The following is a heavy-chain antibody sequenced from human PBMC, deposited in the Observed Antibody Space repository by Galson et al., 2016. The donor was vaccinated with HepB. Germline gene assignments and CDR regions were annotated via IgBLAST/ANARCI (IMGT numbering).Heavy chain of an antibody. CDR3: ARYCDSLTACRESRFDY. V-gene: IGHV1-69*06. CDR2: ILPDFGTA. D-gene: IGHD3-9*01. J-gene: IGHJ4*02. CDR1: GGTFNSYA. Sequence: SGGTFNSYAISWVRQAPGQGLEWMGGILPDFGTANYAQKFQGRLTITADISTNTAYLELSSLRSEDTAVYYCARYCDSLTACRESRFDYWGQGTLVTVSS.